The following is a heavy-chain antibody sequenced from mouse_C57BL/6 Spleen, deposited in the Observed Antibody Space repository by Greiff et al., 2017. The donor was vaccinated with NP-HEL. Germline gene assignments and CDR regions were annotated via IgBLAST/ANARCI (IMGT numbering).Heavy chain of an antibody. CDR3: ASYYGYNFDY. V-gene: IGHV1-22*01. D-gene: IGHD2-2*01. CDR2: INPNNGGT. J-gene: IGHJ2*01. CDR1: GYTFTDYN. Sequence: VQLQQSGPELVKPGASVKMSCKASGYTFTDYNMHWVKQSHGKSLEWIGYINPNNGGTSYNQKFKGKATLTVNKSSSTAYMELRSLTSEDSAVYYCASYYGYNFDYWGQGTTLTVSS.